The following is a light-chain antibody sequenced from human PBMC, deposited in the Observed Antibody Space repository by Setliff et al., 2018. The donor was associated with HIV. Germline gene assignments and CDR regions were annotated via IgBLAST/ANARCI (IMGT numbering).Light chain of an antibody. CDR3: SSYTRSSTLV. J-gene: IGLJ3*02. Sequence: SALTQPASVSGSPGQSITISCTGTSSDVGGYDYVSWYQQHPGKVPKLIIYEVNNRPSGVSDRFSGSKSGNMASLTISGLQAEDEAHYYCSSYTRSSTLVFGGGTKVTVL. V-gene: IGLV2-14*01. CDR2: EVN. CDR1: SSDVGGYDY.